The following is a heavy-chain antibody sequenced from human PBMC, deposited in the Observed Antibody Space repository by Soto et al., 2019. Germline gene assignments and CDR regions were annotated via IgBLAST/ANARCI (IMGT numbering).Heavy chain of an antibody. D-gene: IGHD2-2*01. CDR3: ARGLIVVVPAPYGMDV. Sequence: SETLSLTCTVSGGSISSSSYYWSWIRQPPGKGLEWIGEINHSGSTNYNPSLKSRVTISVDTSKNQFSLKLSSVTAADTAVYYCARGLIVVVPAPYGMDVWGQGTTVTVSS. J-gene: IGHJ6*02. V-gene: IGHV4-39*07. CDR1: GGSISSSSYY. CDR2: INHSGST.